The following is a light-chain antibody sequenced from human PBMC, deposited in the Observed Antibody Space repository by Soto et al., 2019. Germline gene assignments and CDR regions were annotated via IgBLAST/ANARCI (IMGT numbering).Light chain of an antibody. CDR1: SSNIGNSF. V-gene: IGLV1-51*01. CDR2: DNN. CDR3: GAWDGCLSAFV. Sequence: QSVLTQPPSVSAAPGRTVTISCSGSSSNIGNSFVSWYQQLPGTAPRLLIYDNNERPSGIPDRFSGSKSGTSATLGITGLQTGDEADYYCGAWDGCLSAFVFGTGTKLTV. J-gene: IGLJ1*01.